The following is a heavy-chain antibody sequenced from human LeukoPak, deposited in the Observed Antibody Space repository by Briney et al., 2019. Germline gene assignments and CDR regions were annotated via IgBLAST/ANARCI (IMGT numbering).Heavy chain of an antibody. CDR2: INSDGSST. CDR1: GFTFGIYW. J-gene: IGHJ4*02. Sequence: GGSLRLSCAASGFTFGIYWMHWVRQPPGKGLVWVSRINSDGSSTSYADSVKGRFTISRDNAKNTLHLQMNSLRVEDTALYYCARDAPGNTALDYWGQGSLVTVSS. V-gene: IGHV3-74*01. D-gene: IGHD5-18*01. CDR3: ARDAPGNTALDY.